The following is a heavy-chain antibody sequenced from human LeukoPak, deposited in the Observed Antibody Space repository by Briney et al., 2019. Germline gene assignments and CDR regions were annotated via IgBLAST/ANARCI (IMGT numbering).Heavy chain of an antibody. V-gene: IGHV4-59*01. CDR2: IYYSVST. J-gene: IGHJ3*02. Sequence: PSETLSLTCTVSGGSIGTYYWNWARQSPGKGLKWIGYIYYSVSTGYNPSLKSRVTISVDTSENQLSRKLSSVTPADTAVYYCARAQSGTYAFDIWGQGTMVTVSS. CDR1: GGSIGTYY. D-gene: IGHD1-1*01. CDR3: ARAQSGTYAFDI.